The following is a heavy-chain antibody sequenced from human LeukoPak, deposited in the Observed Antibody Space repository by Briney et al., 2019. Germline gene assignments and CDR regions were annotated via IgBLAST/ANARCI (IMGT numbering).Heavy chain of an antibody. D-gene: IGHD6-19*01. CDR2: IYYSGST. CDR1: GGSISSSSYY. V-gene: IGHV4-39*07. Sequence: PSETLSLTCTVSGGSISSSSYYWGWIRQPPGKGLEWIGSIYYSGSTNYNPSLKSRVTISVDTSKNQFSLKLSSVTAADTAVYYCARDHSSGWYRWWYFDLWGRGTLVTVSS. CDR3: ARDHSSGWYRWWYFDL. J-gene: IGHJ2*01.